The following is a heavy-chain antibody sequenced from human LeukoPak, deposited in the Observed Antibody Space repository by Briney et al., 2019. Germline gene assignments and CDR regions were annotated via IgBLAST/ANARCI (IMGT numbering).Heavy chain of an antibody. D-gene: IGHD2-15*01. CDR3: ARETREAGSGDHQTDSFDI. CDR2: SSSHASRP. J-gene: IGHJ3*02. CDR1: RFTFSDYW. V-gene: IGHV3-74*01. Sequence: GGSLRLSCAASRFTFSDYWMPWVRQVPGKGLVCVSRSSSHASRPSYADSVKGRLTISRDNAKNTLYLQMNRLRVEDTALYYCARETREAGSGDHQTDSFDIWGQGRMVSVSS.